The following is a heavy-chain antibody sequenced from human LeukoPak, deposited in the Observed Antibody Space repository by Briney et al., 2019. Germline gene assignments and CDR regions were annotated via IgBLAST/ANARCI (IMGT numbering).Heavy chain of an antibody. V-gene: IGHV3-23*01. J-gene: IGHJ4*02. CDR1: GFTFSSYW. Sequence: PGGSLRLSCAASGFTFSSYWMSGVRQAPGKGLEWVSAISGSGGSTYYADSVKGRFTISRDNSKNTLYLQMNSLRAEDTAVYYCAKGRGGSYYSDYWGQGTLVTVSS. CDR2: ISGSGGST. D-gene: IGHD1-26*01. CDR3: AKGRGGSYYSDY.